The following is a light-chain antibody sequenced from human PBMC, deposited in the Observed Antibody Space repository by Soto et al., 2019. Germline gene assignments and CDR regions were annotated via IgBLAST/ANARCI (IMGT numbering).Light chain of an antibody. J-gene: IGLJ1*01. CDR2: DVS. CDR3: CSYTTSNTRQIV. V-gene: IGLV2-14*01. CDR1: SSDVRDYNY. Sequence: QSVLTQPASVSGSPGQSITISCTGTSSDVRDYNYVSWYQQHPGKAPKFMIYDVSNRPSGVSNRFSGSKSGNTASLTISGLQAEDEADYYCCSYTTSNTRQIVFGTGTKVTVL.